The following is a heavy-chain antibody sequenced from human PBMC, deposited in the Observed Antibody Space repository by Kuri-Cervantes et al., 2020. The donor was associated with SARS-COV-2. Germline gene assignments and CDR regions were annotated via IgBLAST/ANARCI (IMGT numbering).Heavy chain of an antibody. Sequence: GESLKISCAASGFTFSSYAMHWVRQAPGKGLEWVAVISYDGSNKYYADSVKGRFTISRDNSENTLYLQMNSLRAEDTAVYYCARGSGGSYNLNFDYWGQGTLVTVSS. CDR2: ISYDGSNK. D-gene: IGHD2-15*01. J-gene: IGHJ4*02. CDR3: ARGSGGSYNLNFDY. V-gene: IGHV3-30*07. CDR1: GFTFSSYA.